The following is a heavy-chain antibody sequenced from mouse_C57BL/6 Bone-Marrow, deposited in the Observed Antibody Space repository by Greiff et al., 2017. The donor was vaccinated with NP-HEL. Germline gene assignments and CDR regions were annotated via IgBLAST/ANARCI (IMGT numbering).Heavy chain of an antibody. V-gene: IGHV1-76*01. Sequence: VKLVESGAELVRPGASVKLSCKASGYTFTDYYINWVKQRPGQGLEWIARIYPGSGNTYYNEKFKGKATLTAEKSSSTAYMQLSSLTSEDSAVYFCARGSAMDYWGQGTSVTVSS. CDR1: GYTFTDYY. CDR2: IYPGSGNT. CDR3: ARGSAMDY. J-gene: IGHJ4*01.